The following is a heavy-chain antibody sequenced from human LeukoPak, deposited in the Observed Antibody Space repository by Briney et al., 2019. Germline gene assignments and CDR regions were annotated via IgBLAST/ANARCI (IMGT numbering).Heavy chain of an antibody. CDR1: GYSFTTYW. CDR2: IYPGDSDT. J-gene: IGHJ4*02. CDR3: AGIGREQLAGVVDY. V-gene: IGHV5-51*01. Sequence: GESLKISCNGSGYSFTTYWIAWVRQMPGKGLEWMGIIYPGDSDTRYSPSLQGQVTISADKSISTAYLQWSSLKASDTAMYYCAGIGREQLAGVVDYWGQGTLVTVSS. D-gene: IGHD6-13*01.